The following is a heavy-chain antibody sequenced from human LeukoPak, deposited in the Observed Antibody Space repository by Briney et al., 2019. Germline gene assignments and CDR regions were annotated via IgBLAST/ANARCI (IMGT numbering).Heavy chain of an antibody. CDR2: INPNSGGT. CDR1: GYTFTGYY. D-gene: IGHD4-17*01. Sequence: ASVKVSCKASGYTFTGYYMHWVRQAPGQGLDWMGWINPNSGGTNYAQKFQGRVTMTRDTSISTAYMELSRLRSDDTAVYYCARANVDYGDYGDAFDIWGQGTMVTVSS. J-gene: IGHJ3*02. CDR3: ARANVDYGDYGDAFDI. V-gene: IGHV1-2*02.